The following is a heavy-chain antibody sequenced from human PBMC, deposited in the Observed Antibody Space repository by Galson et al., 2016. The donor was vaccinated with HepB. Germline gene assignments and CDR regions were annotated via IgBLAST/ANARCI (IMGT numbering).Heavy chain of an antibody. Sequence: SLRLSCAAIGFTLRTYAMSWVRQGPGKGLEWVSGITGADADTYYADAVKGRFTISRDNAKNTVYLQMNSLGVEDTAVYFCVGRGYNYGIQINWGQGTLVTVSS. CDR2: ITGADADT. J-gene: IGHJ4*02. D-gene: IGHD5-18*01. V-gene: IGHV3-23*01. CDR3: VGRGYNYGIQIN. CDR1: GFTLRTYA.